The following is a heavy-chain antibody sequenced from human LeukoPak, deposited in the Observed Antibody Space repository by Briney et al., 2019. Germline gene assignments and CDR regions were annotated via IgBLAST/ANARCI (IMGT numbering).Heavy chain of an antibody. CDR3: AKELRKRDYYDSSGSTDY. Sequence: GGSLRLSCAASGFTFSSYGMHWVRQAPGKGLEWVAFIRYDGSNKYYADSVKGRFTISRDNSKNTLYLQMNSLRAEDTAVYYCAKELRKRDYYDSSGSTDYWGQGTLVTVSS. V-gene: IGHV3-30*02. D-gene: IGHD3-22*01. J-gene: IGHJ4*02. CDR1: GFTFSSYG. CDR2: IRYDGSNK.